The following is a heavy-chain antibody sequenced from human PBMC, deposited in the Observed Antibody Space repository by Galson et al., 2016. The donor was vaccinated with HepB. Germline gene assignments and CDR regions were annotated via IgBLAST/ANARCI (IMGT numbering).Heavy chain of an antibody. CDR1: GGSISSGGYY. J-gene: IGHJ4*02. CDR2: IHYSGST. D-gene: IGHD5-18*01. V-gene: IGHV4-31*03. CDR3: ARDKNERGYSYGHFDY. Sequence: LSLTCTVSGGSISSGGYYWSWIRQHPGKGLEWIGYIHYSGSTYYNPSLESRVSISVDTSKNQFSLKLSSVTAADTAVYYCARDKNERGYSYGHFDYWGQGAPVTVSS.